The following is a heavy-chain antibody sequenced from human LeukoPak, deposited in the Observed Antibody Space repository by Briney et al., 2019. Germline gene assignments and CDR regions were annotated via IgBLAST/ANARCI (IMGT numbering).Heavy chain of an antibody. CDR1: GGSISSYH. J-gene: IGHJ4*02. Sequence: SETLSLTCTVSGGSISSYHWSWIRQPPGKGLEWIGYIYYSGSTNYNPSLKSRVTISVDTSKNQFSLKLSSVTAADTAVYYCALSNTGDYFDYWGQGTLVTVSS. CDR3: ALSNTGDYFDY. D-gene: IGHD1-14*01. V-gene: IGHV4-59*01. CDR2: IYYSGST.